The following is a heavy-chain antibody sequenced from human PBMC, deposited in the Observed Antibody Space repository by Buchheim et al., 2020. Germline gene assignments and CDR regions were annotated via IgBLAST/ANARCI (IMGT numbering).Heavy chain of an antibody. J-gene: IGHJ5*02. CDR3: ARGGVATTAGWFDP. CDR2: IYYSGST. Sequence: QVQLQESGPGLVKPSETLSLTCTVSGGSISSYYWSWIRQPPGKGLEWIGYIYYSGSTNYNPSLKSRVTLSVDTSKNQFSLKLSSVTAADTAVYYCARGGVATTAGWFDPWGQGTL. CDR1: GGSISSYY. V-gene: IGHV4-59*01. D-gene: IGHD5-12*01.